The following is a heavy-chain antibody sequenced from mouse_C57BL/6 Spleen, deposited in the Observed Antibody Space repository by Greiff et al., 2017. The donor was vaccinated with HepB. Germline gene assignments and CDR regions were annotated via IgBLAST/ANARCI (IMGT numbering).Heavy chain of an antibody. Sequence: VMLVESGPGLVQPSQSLSITCTVSGFSLTSYGVHWVRQPPGKGLEWLGVIWSGGSTDYNAAFISRLSISKDNSKSQVFFKMNSLQADDTAIYYCAGDYDGYAMDYWGQGTSVTVSS. J-gene: IGHJ4*01. CDR1: GFSLTSYG. V-gene: IGHV2-4*01. D-gene: IGHD2-4*01. CDR3: AGDYDGYAMDY. CDR2: IWSGGST.